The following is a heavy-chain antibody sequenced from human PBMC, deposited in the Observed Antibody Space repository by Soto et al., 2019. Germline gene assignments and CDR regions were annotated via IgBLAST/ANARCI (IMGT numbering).Heavy chain of an antibody. CDR1: GGSISSGDYY. CDR3: ARGARITIFGVVIQSSSYGMDV. J-gene: IGHJ6*02. Sequence: PSETLSLTCTVSGGSISSGDYYWSWIRQPPGKGLEWIGYIYYSGSTNYNPSLKSRVTISVDTSKNQFSLKLSSVTAADTAVYYCARGARITIFGVVIQSSSYGMDVWGQGTTVTVSS. CDR2: IYYSGST. V-gene: IGHV4-61*08. D-gene: IGHD3-3*01.